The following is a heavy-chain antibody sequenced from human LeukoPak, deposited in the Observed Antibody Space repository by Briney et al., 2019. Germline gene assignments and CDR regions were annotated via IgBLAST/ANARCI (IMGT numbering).Heavy chain of an antibody. V-gene: IGHV4-39*07. CDR3: ARDGPPVPFNYYDYYYGMDV. J-gene: IGHJ6*02. Sequence: SETLSLTCTVSGGSISSSSYYWGWIRQPPGKGLEWIGSIYYSGSTYYNPSLKSRVTISVDTSKNQFSLKLSSVTAADTAVYYCARDGPPVPFNYYDYYYGMDVWGQGTTVTVSS. D-gene: IGHD3-10*01. CDR2: IYYSGST. CDR1: GGSISSSSYY.